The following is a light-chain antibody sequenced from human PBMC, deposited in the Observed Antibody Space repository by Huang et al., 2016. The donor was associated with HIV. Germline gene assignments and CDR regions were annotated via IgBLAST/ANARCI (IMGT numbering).Light chain of an antibody. CDR2: KVS. Sequence: DVVMTQSPLSLPVTLGQPASISCRSSQSLVHSDGNTYLNWLQQRPGQSPRRLIYKVSNRDSGVPDRFSGSGSGTDFTLKISRVEAEDVGVYYCMQGTHWPPTTFGQGTKVEIK. CDR1: QSLVHSDGNTY. CDR3: MQGTHWPPTT. V-gene: IGKV2-30*02. J-gene: IGKJ1*01.